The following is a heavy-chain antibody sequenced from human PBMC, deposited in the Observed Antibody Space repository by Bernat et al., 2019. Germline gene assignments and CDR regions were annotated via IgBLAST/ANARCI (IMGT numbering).Heavy chain of an antibody. CDR2: IYYSGST. J-gene: IGHJ3*02. D-gene: IGHD3-3*01. Sequence: QVQLQESGPGLVKPSQTLSLTCTVSGGSISSYYWSWIRQPPGKGLEWIGYIYYSGSTNYNPSLKSRVTISVDTSKNQFSLKLSSVTAADTAVYYCARHHSPTYYDFWSGYYDAFDIWGQGTMVTVSS. CDR3: ARHHSPTYYDFWSGYYDAFDI. CDR1: GGSISSYY. V-gene: IGHV4-59*08.